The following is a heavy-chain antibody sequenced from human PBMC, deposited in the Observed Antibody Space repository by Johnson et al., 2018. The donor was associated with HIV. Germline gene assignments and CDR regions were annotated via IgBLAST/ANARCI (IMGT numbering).Heavy chain of an antibody. CDR1: GFTFSSYA. CDR3: ARAEIYGGRVGDFAFDI. D-gene: IGHD3-10*01. J-gene: IGHJ3*02. Sequence: VQLVESGGGVVRPGGSLRLSCAASGFTFSSYAMSWVRQAPGKGLEWVSLIRWDGAITHYADSVKGRFTISRDNSRNSLYLQMKSLRPEDTALYYCARAEIYGGRVGDFAFDIWGRGTMVTVSS. CDR2: IRWDGAIT. V-gene: IGHV3-43D*03.